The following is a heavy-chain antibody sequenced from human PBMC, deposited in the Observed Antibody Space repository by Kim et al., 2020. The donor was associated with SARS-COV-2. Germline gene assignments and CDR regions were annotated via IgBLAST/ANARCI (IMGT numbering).Heavy chain of an antibody. Sequence: SETLSLTCAVYGFSFSGYYWSWIRQPPGKGLEWIGEINHSGSTNYNPSLKSRVTISVNTSKNQFSLNLSSVTAADTAVSYFVTGWNYVFYFDYCGQGPLV. V-gene: IGHV4-34*01. CDR1: GFSFSGYY. D-gene: IGHD1-7*01. CDR3: VTGWNYVFYFDY. J-gene: IGHJ4*02. CDR2: INHSGST.